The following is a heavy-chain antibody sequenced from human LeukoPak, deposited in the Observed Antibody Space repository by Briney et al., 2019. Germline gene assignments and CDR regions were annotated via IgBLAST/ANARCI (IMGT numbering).Heavy chain of an antibody. CDR1: GGSLSSGGYY. V-gene: IGHV4-31*03. CDR3: AREPFPPYNWFDP. J-gene: IGHJ5*02. Sequence: PSETLSLTCTVSGGSLSSGGYYWSWIRQHPGKGLEWIGYIYYSGSTYYNPSLKSRVTISVDTSKNQFSLKLSSVTAADTAVYYCAREPFPPYNWFDPWGQGTLVTVSS. CDR2: IYYSGST.